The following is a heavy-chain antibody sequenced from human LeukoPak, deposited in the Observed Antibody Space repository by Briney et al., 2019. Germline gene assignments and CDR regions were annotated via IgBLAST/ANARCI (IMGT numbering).Heavy chain of an antibody. V-gene: IGHV3-7*03. CDR3: ASEAGAHDAFDI. D-gene: IGHD6-19*01. CDR2: MKQDGSEK. CDR1: GFTFSSYW. Sequence: GGSLRLSCAASGFTFSSYWMSWVRQAPGKGLEWVANMKQDGSEKYYVDSVKGRFTISRDNAKNSLYLKMNSLRAEDMALYYCASEAGAHDAFDIWGQGTMVTVSS. J-gene: IGHJ3*02.